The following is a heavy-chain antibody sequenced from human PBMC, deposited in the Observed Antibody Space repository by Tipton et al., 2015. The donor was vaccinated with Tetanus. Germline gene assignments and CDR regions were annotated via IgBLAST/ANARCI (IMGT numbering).Heavy chain of an antibody. CDR1: GGSVSSGAYC. V-gene: IGHV4-31*03. CDR3: ARGGDNLTFQRPTGRWFDP. CDR2: ISSRGSI. D-gene: IGHD1-1*01. Sequence: TLSLTCTVSGGSVSSGAYCWSWIRQHPGKGLESIGCISSRGSIYYNPSLTSRVSISVDTSKNQFSLKLTSVTAADTAMYYCARGGDNLTFQRPTGRWFDPWGHGTLVTVSS. J-gene: IGHJ5*02.